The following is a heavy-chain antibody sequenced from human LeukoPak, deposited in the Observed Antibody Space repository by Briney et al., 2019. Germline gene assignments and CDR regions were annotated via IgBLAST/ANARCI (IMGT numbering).Heavy chain of an antibody. CDR2: IYYSGST. CDR1: GGSISSGGYS. J-gene: IGHJ3*02. Sequence: SETLSLTCAVSGGSISSGGYSWSWIRQPPGKGLEWIGYIYYSGSTYYNPSLKSRVTISVDTSKNQFSLKLSSVTAADTAVYYCARDRRGYCSGGSCYGDDAFDIWGQGTMVTVSS. CDR3: ARDRRGYCSGGSCYGDDAFDI. D-gene: IGHD2-15*01. V-gene: IGHV4-30-4*07.